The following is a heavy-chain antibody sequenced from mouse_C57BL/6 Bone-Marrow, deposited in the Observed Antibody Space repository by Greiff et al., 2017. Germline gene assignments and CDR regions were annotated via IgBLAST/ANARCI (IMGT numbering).Heavy chain of an antibody. V-gene: IGHV5-6*02. CDR2: ISSGGSYT. J-gene: IGHJ3*01. CDR3: ARRPPFAY. CDR1: GFTFSSYG. Sequence: EVKLVESGGDLVKPGGSLKLSCAASGFTFSSYGMSWVRQTPDKRLEWVATISSGGSYTSYPDSVKGRFTISRDNAKNTLYLQMSSLKSEDTAMYYGARRPPFAYWGQGTLVTVSA.